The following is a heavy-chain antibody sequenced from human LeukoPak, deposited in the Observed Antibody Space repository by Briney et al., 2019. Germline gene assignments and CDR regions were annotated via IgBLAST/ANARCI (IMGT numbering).Heavy chain of an antibody. CDR2: INPNSGGT. CDR3: ARDFPPRESSSSAVGGY. Sequence: GASVKVSCKASGYTFTTSGISWVRQAPGQGLEWMGWINPNSGGTNYAQKFQGRVTMTRDTSISTAYMELSRLRSDDTAVYYCARDFPPRESSSSAVGGYWGQGTLVTVSS. J-gene: IGHJ4*02. CDR1: GYTFTTSG. V-gene: IGHV1-2*02. D-gene: IGHD6-6*01.